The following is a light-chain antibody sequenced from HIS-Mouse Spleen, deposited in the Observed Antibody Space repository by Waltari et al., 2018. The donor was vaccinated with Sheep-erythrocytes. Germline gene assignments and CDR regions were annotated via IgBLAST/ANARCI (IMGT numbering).Light chain of an antibody. Sequence: QSVLTQPPSASGTPGQRVTISFSGRSSNIGSNTVNWYQQLPGTAPKLLIYSNNQRPSGVPDRFSGSKSGTSASLAISGLQSEDEADYYCAAWDDSLNGPVFGGGTKLTVI. CDR2: SNN. J-gene: IGLJ2*01. V-gene: IGLV1-44*01. CDR3: AAWDDSLNGPV. CDR1: SSNIGSNT.